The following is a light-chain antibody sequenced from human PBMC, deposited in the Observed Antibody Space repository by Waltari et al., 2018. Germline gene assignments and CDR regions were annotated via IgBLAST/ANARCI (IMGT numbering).Light chain of an antibody. J-gene: IGLJ1*01. CDR3: ASWDDSHYV. V-gene: IGLV1-47*01. CDR1: NANLGSNY. Sequence: QSVLTQPPSASETPGQRVTISCSGSNANLGSNYLYWYQQLPGTAPKLLIYRNNQRPSGVPGRFSASKSGNSASLAIDGLRSEDEAIYYCASWDDSHYVFGPGTQVTVL. CDR2: RNN.